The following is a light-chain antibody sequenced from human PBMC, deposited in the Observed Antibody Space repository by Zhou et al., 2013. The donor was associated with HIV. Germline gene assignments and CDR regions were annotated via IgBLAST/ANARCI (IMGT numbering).Light chain of an antibody. V-gene: IGKV1-5*03. CDR3: QQYKSYPYT. J-gene: IGKJ2*01. CDR1: QSVSVY. Sequence: DTQMTQSPSTLSASVGDRVTITCRASQSVSVYLAWYQQKPGKAPKVLIYKASRLESGVPSRFSGSGSGTEFTLTISSLQPDDLATYYCQQYKSYPYTFGQGTTLEIK. CDR2: KAS.